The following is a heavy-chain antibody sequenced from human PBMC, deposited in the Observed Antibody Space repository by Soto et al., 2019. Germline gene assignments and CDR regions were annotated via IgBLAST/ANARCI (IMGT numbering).Heavy chain of an antibody. V-gene: IGHV3-23*01. CDR1: GVTFSSYA. CDR3: AKESSRQLVPGWFDL. D-gene: IGHD6-13*01. Sequence: EVQLLESGGGLVQPGGSLRLSCAASGVTFSSYAMSWVRQAPGQGLEWVSAISCSGGSTYYADSVKGRFTISRDNSKNTMYLQMHSLRAEDTAVYYCAKESSRQLVPGWFDLWGQGTLVTVSS. J-gene: IGHJ5*02. CDR2: ISCSGGST.